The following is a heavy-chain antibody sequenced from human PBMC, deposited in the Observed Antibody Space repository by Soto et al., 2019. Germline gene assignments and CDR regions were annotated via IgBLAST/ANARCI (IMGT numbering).Heavy chain of an antibody. D-gene: IGHD7-27*01. CDR3: AGGDAWGILFAF. Sequence: SETLSLTCAVSGGSISSSNWWSWSRQLPGKGLEWMGYIYYSGSTYYNLSLKSRVTISLETHKKQYSLNLSSVNAADTAVYYCAGGDAWGILFAFWGQGTPVTVSS. J-gene: IGHJ4*02. V-gene: IGHV4-31*11. CDR2: IYYSGST. CDR1: GGSISSSNW.